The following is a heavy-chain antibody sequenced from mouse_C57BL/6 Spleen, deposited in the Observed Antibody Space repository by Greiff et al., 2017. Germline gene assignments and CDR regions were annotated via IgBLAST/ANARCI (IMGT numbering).Heavy chain of an antibody. Sequence: QVQLQQSGPGLVAPSQSLYITCTVSGFSLTSYAISWVRQPPGKGLEWLGEIWTGGGTNYNSALKSRMSISKDTSKCQVFLKMNRLPTDDAARYYCARNSYYGSSPRYFDVWGTETTVTVSP. J-gene: IGHJ1*03. CDR1: GFSLTSYA. CDR3: ARNSYYGSSPRYFDV. D-gene: IGHD1-1*01. CDR2: IWTGGGT. V-gene: IGHV2-9-1*01.